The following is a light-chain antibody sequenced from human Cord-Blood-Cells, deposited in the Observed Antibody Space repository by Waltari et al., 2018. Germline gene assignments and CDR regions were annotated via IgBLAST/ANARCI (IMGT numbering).Light chain of an antibody. Sequence: QSALTQPASVSGSPGQSTTISCPGTSRDVGSYNLASWYQQHPGKAPKLMIYEGSKRPSGVSNRFSGSKSGNTASLTISGLQAEDEADYYCCSYAGSSTWVFGGGTKLTVL. CDR3: CSYAGSSTWV. J-gene: IGLJ3*02. V-gene: IGLV2-23*01. CDR1: SRDVGSYNL. CDR2: EGS.